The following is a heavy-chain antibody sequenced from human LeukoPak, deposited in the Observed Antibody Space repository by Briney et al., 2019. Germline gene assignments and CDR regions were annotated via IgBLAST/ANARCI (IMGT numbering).Heavy chain of an antibody. CDR1: GFTFRNYY. J-gene: IGHJ4*02. Sequence: GGSLRLSCAASGFTFRNYYMHWVRQAPGKGLEWVAVISLDGNNEYYADSVKGRFSLSRDNSMNTLYLQLNSLRTEDTAMYYCARDLSSSAFDYWGQGTLVTVSS. CDR2: ISLDGNNE. V-gene: IGHV3-30-3*01. CDR3: ARDLSSSAFDY. D-gene: IGHD2-2*01.